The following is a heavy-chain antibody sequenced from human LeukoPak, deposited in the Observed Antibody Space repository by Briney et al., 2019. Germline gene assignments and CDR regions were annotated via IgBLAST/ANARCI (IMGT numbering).Heavy chain of an antibody. CDR3: ATGGCTNGVCFDAFDI. D-gene: IGHD2-8*01. Sequence: GASVKVSFKASGGTFSSYTISWVRQAPGQGLEWMGRIIPILGIANYAQKFQGRVTITADKSTSTAYMELSSLRSEETAVYYCATGGCTNGVCFDAFDIWGQGTMVTVSS. V-gene: IGHV1-69*02. CDR1: GGTFSSYT. CDR2: IIPILGIA. J-gene: IGHJ3*02.